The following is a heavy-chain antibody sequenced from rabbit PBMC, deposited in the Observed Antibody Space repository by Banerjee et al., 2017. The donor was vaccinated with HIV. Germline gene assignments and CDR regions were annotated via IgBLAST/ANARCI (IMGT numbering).Heavy chain of an antibody. Sequence: QQQLEESGGGLDKAGGPLPITSTASGIYFSSYYRMCWVRQAAGKGLEWIGCSYAGSSDDNYYAGRAKGRFTNSKTSSPTATLQMTSLTAAVSATYFCARIDSDGDRGSILWGHGALVTLS. V-gene: IGHV1S45*01. J-gene: IGHJ4*01. D-gene: IGHD1-1*01. CDR2: SYAGSSDDN. CDR3: ARIDSDGDRGSIL. CDR1: GIYFSSYYR.